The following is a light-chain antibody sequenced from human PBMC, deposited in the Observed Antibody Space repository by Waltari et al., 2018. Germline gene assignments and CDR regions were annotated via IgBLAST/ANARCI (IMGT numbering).Light chain of an antibody. Sequence: SYVLTQPPSVSVTPGETTSITCGGDNIGSYSEHWYQQKPGQAPLLIIFYDSDRPSGIPARFSGSNSGNTATLTITSVEAGDEARYYCHVWHAHFDPGVFGTGTEVTVL. V-gene: IGLV3-21*04. CDR3: HVWHAHFDPGV. CDR1: NIGSYS. J-gene: IGLJ1*01. CDR2: YDS.